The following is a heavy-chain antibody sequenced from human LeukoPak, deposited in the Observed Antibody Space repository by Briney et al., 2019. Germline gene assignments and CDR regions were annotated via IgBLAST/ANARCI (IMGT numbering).Heavy chain of an antibody. CDR1: GFTFSSYG. Sequence: GGSLRLSCAASGFTFSSYGMHWVRQAPGKGLEWVAVISYDGSNKYYADSVKGRFTISRGNSKNTLYLQMNSLRAEDTAVYYCAKEQLRRQLFKSGGVSWGQGTLVTVSS. D-gene: IGHD5-18*01. V-gene: IGHV3-30*18. J-gene: IGHJ5*02. CDR2: ISYDGSNK. CDR3: AKEQLRRQLFKSGGVS.